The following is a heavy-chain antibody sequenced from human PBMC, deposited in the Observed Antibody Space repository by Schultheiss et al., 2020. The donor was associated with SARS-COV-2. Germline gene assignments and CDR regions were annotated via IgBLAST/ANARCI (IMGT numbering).Heavy chain of an antibody. J-gene: IGHJ4*02. CDR2: IYFTGST. CDR1: GGSISSYY. V-gene: IGHV4-59*08. Sequence: SETLSLTCTVSGGSISSYYWSWIRQPPGKGLEWIGYIYFTGSTNYKLSLRTRVTMSVDTSKNQFSLKLSSVTAADTAIYYCARLRRDGYNFPDYFDYWGQGTVVTVSS. CDR3: ARLRRDGYNFPDYFDY. D-gene: IGHD5-24*01.